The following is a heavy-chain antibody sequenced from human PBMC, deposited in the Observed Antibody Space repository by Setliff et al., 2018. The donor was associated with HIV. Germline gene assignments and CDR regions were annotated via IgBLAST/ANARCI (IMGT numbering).Heavy chain of an antibody. CDR1: GDTFNNYY. CDR2: INPRGETT. Sequence: ASVKVSCKASGDTFNNYYIYWVRQAPGQGLEWMGTINPRGETTNYAQKFQGRVTMTRDKSTGTVYMELSSLRSEDTAIYYCARERAPDDSRGYHSRAYHFDTWGQGALVTVSS. CDR3: ARERAPDDSRGYHSRAYHFDT. J-gene: IGHJ4*02. V-gene: IGHV1-46*02. D-gene: IGHD3-22*01.